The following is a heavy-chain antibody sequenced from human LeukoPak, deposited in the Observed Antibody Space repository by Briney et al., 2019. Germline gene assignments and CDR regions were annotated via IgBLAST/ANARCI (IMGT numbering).Heavy chain of an antibody. V-gene: IGHV3-7*03. Sequence: GGSLRLSCAASGFTFSSYWMSWVRQAPGKGLEWVANIKQDGSEKYYVDSVKGRFTISRDNAKNSLYLQMNSLRAEDTAVYYCARDSNDYGGYFFDYWGQGTLVTVSS. CDR1: GFTFSSYW. CDR2: IKQDGSEK. CDR3: ARDSNDYGGYFFDY. D-gene: IGHD4-23*01. J-gene: IGHJ4*02.